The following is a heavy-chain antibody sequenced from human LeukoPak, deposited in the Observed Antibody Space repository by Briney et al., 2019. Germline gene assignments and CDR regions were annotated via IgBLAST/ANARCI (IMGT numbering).Heavy chain of an antibody. CDR3: ARVPGYYDSSGYSQFDY. D-gene: IGHD3-22*01. Sequence: ASVKVSCKASGYTFTSYGISWVRQAPGQGLEWMGWISAYNGNTNYAQKLQGRVTMTTDTSTSTAYMELRSLRSDDTAVYYCARVPGYYDSSGYSQFDYWGQGTLVTVSS. CDR2: ISAYNGNT. V-gene: IGHV1-18*01. J-gene: IGHJ4*02. CDR1: GYTFTSYG.